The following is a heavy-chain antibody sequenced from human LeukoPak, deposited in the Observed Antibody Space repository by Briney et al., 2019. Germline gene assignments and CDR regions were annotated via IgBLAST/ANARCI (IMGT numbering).Heavy chain of an antibody. CDR2: ILHDGSDK. Sequence: GGSLRLSCAASGFTFSSYGMHWVRQAPGKGLEWVAVILHDGSDKYYADSVKGRFTISRDNSKNTLYVQMNSLRTEDTAVYYCARDEGLAVAGTSAWGEDRGFDFWGQGTLVTVSS. CDR3: ARDEGLAVAGTSAWGEDRGFDF. D-gene: IGHD6-19*01. CDR1: GFTFSSYG. J-gene: IGHJ4*02. V-gene: IGHV3-30*03.